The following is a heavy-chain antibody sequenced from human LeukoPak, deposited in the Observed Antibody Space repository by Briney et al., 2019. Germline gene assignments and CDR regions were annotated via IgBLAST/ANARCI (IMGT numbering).Heavy chain of an antibody. CDR2: ISGSGGST. V-gene: IGHV3-23*01. CDR3: ASMSGDYYYGMDV. J-gene: IGHJ6*02. D-gene: IGHD4-17*01. Sequence: GGSLRLSCAASGFTFSSYAMSWVRQAPGKGLEWVSAISGSGGSTYYADSVKGRFTISRDNSKNTLYLQMNSLRAEDTAVYYCASMSGDYYYGMDVWGQGTTVSVSS. CDR1: GFTFSSYA.